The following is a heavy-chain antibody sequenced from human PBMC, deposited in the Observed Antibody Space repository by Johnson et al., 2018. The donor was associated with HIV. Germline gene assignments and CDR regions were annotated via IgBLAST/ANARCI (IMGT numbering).Heavy chain of an antibody. CDR2: ISYDGDNK. Sequence: QVQLVESGGGVVQPGTSLRLSCAASGFTFSSYTMHWVRQAPGKGLEWVAVISYDGDNKYYADSVKGRFTISRDNSKNTLYLQMNSLRAEDTAVYYCAREAYCSGGSCYDAFDIWGQGTMVTVSS. D-gene: IGHD2-15*01. CDR1: GFTFSSYT. CDR3: AREAYCSGGSCYDAFDI. J-gene: IGHJ3*02. V-gene: IGHV3-30-3*01.